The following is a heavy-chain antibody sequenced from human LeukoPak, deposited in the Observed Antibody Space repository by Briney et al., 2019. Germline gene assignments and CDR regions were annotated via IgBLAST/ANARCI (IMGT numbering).Heavy chain of an antibody. D-gene: IGHD3-16*02. CDR1: GGSISSGSYY. Sequence: SQTLSLTCTVSGGSISSGSYYWSWIRQPAGKGLEWIGRIYTSGSTNYNPSLKSRVTISVDTSKNQFSLKLSSVTAADTAVYYCARSNYDYVWGSYRSIHFDYWGQGTLVTVSS. J-gene: IGHJ4*02. CDR3: ARSNYDYVWGSYRSIHFDY. CDR2: IYTSGST. V-gene: IGHV4-61*02.